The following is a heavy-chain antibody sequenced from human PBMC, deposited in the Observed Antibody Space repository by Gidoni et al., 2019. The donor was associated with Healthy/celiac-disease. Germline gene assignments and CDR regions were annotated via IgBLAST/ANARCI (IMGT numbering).Heavy chain of an antibody. V-gene: IGHV3-23*01. CDR2: ISGSGGST. CDR3: AKDGYYYGSGSYYNYNWFDP. Sequence: EVQLLESGGGLVQPGGSLRLSCAASGFNFSSYAMSWVRQAPGKGLEWVSAISGSGGSTYYADSVKGRFTISRDNSKNTLYLQMNSLRAEDTAVYYCAKDGYYYGSGSYYNYNWFDPWGQGTLVTVSS. CDR1: GFNFSSYA. D-gene: IGHD3-10*01. J-gene: IGHJ5*02.